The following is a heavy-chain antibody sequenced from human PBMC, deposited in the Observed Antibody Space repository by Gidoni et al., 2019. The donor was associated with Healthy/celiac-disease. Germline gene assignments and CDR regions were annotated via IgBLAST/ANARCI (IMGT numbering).Heavy chain of an antibody. V-gene: IGHV4-59*01. CDR3: ARWPILVGEVTRKGFDP. CDR2: IYYSGST. J-gene: IGHJ5*02. D-gene: IGHD2-8*02. CDR1: GGSISSYY. Sequence: QVQLQESGPGLVKPSETLSLTCTVSGGSISSYYWSWIRQPPGKGLEWIGYIYYSGSTNYNPSLKSRVTISVDTSKNQFSLKLSSVTAADTAVYYCARWPILVGEVTRKGFDPWGQGTLVTVSS.